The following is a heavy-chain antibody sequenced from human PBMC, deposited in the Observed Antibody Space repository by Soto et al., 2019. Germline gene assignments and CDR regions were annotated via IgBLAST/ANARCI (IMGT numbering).Heavy chain of an antibody. D-gene: IGHD5-12*01. Sequence: PSEALSLTCAFSGGSISSGGYSWSWIRQQPGKGLEWIGYIYHSGSTYYNPSLKSRVTISVDRSKNQFSLKLSSVTAADTAVYYCAAGGGLPRYYWGQGTLVTVSS. CDR3: AAGGGLPRYY. CDR2: IYHSGST. CDR1: GGSISSGGYS. J-gene: IGHJ4*02. V-gene: IGHV4-30-2*01.